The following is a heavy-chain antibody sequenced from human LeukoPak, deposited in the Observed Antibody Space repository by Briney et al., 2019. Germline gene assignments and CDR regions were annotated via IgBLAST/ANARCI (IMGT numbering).Heavy chain of an antibody. D-gene: IGHD2-15*01. Sequence: GGSLRLSCAASGFTFSTYTMNWVRQAPGKGLEWVGRIKSKTDGGTTDYAAPVKGRFTISRDDSKNTLYLQMNSLKTEDTAVYYCTTDCSGGSCYPFDYWGQGTLVTVSS. CDR3: TTDCSGGSCYPFDY. J-gene: IGHJ4*02. CDR2: IKSKTDGGTT. CDR1: GFTFSTYT. V-gene: IGHV3-15*01.